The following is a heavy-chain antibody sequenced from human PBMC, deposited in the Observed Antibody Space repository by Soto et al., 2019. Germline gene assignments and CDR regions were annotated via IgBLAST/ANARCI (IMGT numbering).Heavy chain of an antibody. V-gene: IGHV1-8*01. CDR1: GYTFTSYD. D-gene: IGHD5-12*01. Sequence: ASVKVSCKASGYTFTSYDINWVRRATGQGLEWMGWMNPNSGNTGYAQKFQGRVTMTRNTSISTAYMELSSLRSEDTAVYYCARAALGTTPFTHYYGMDVWSQGTTVTVSS. J-gene: IGHJ6*02. CDR2: MNPNSGNT. CDR3: ARAALGTTPFTHYYGMDV.